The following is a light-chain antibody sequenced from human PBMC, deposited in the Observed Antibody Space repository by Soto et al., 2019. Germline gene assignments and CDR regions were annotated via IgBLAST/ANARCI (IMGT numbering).Light chain of an antibody. V-gene: IGKV3-11*01. CDR3: QQRSNWPST. Sequence: ELVLTQSPATLSLSPGNRATLSCRAIQSVSGYLAWYQQKPGQAPRLLIYDASNRATGIPARFSGSGSGTDFTLTITSLAPEDFAVYFCQQRSNWPSTFGGGTKVEI. CDR1: QSVSGY. J-gene: IGKJ4*01. CDR2: DAS.